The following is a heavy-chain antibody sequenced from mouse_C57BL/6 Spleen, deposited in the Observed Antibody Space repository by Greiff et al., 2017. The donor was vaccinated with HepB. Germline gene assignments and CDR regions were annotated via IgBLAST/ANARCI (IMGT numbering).Heavy chain of an antibody. J-gene: IGHJ1*03. CDR3: ARHGDGYSHWYFDV. CDR2: IWSDGST. CDR1: GFSLTSYG. V-gene: IGHV2-6-1*01. D-gene: IGHD2-3*01. Sequence: VKLVESGPGLVAPSQSLSITCTVSGFSLTSYGVHWVRQPPGKGLEWLVVIWSDGSTTYNSALKSRLSISKDNSKSQVFLKMNSLQTDDTAMYYCARHGDGYSHWYFDVWGTGTTVTVSS.